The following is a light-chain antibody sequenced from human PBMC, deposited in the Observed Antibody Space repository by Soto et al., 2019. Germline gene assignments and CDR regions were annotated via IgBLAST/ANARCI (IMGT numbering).Light chain of an antibody. Sequence: QSVLTQPPSVSGSPGQSLTISCTGTNSDVGGYNYVSWYHHHPGKAPKLIIYEVFKRPSGVPDRFSGSKSGNTASLTVSGLQAEDEADYYCSSYAGRDSVLFGGGTKLTVL. CDR2: EVF. CDR1: NSDVGGYNY. J-gene: IGLJ3*02. V-gene: IGLV2-8*01. CDR3: SSYAGRDSVL.